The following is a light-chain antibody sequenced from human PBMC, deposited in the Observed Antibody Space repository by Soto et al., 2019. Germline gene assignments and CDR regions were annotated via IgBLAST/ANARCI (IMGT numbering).Light chain of an antibody. Sequence: QSALTQPPSVSGSPGQSVTISCTGTSSDVGSYNRVSWYQQPPGTAPKLMIYQVSNRPSGVPDRFSGSKSGNTASLTISGLQAEDEADYYCSSYTSSSTWVFGEGTKRTVL. CDR3: SSYTSSSTWV. J-gene: IGLJ3*02. CDR1: SSDVGSYNR. CDR2: QVS. V-gene: IGLV2-18*02.